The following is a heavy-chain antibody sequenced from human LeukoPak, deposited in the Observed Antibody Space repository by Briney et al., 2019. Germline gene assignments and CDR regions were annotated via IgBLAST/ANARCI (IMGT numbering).Heavy chain of an antibody. V-gene: IGHV3-7*01. CDR2: IRQDGSDK. CDR1: GFTFSSHW. D-gene: IGHD3-22*01. Sequence: PGGSLRLSCAASGFTFSSHWMTWVRQAPGKGLEWVANIRQDGSDKYYVDSVKGRFTISRDNAKNSLYLQMNSLRAEDTAVYYCARDHSNYYDSSGHDYWGQGTLVTVSS. CDR3: ARDHSNYYDSSGHDY. J-gene: IGHJ4*02.